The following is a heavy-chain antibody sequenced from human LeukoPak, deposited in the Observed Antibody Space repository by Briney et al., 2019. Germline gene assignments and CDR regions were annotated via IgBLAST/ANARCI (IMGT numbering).Heavy chain of an antibody. CDR1: GGSFSGYY. V-gene: IGHV4-34*01. CDR2: INHRGGT. Sequence: SETLSLTCAVFGGSFSGYYWRWIRQPPGRGLEWIGEINHRGGTNYNPSLKSRVSISVDTSKNQFSLNLRSVTAADTAVYYCVRELAVARAAFAKWGQGTMVTVSS. J-gene: IGHJ3*02. CDR3: VRELAVARAAFAK. D-gene: IGHD6-19*01.